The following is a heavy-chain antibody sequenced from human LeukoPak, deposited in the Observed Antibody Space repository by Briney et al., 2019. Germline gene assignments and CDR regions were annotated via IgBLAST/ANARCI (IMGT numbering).Heavy chain of an antibody. D-gene: IGHD5-24*01. CDR3: ARDAEGEEQMATTYFDL. J-gene: IGHJ4*02. CDR1: GVSVRGKY. V-gene: IGHV3-53*01. Sequence: GGSLRLSRAASGVSVRGKYMSSVRQAPGKGLEWVSVLQSVGNTFYADSVKGRFSTSRDRSKNTVYLQMDSLRAEDTAVYYCARDAEGEEQMATTYFDLWGQGTLVIVSS. CDR2: LQSVGNT.